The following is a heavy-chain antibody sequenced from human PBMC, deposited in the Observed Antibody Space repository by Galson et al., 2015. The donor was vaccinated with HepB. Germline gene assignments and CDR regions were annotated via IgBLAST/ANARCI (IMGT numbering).Heavy chain of an antibody. J-gene: IGHJ5*02. V-gene: IGHV4-34*01. D-gene: IGHD2-2*01. CDR1: GGSFSGYY. Sequence: SETLSLTCAVYGGSFSGYYWSWICQPPGKGLEWIGEINHSGSTNYNPSLKSRVTISVDTSKNQFSLKLSSVTAADTAVYYCARGARTMIVVVPAAHKRFDPWGQGTLVTVSS. CDR3: ARGARTMIVVVPAAHKRFDP. CDR2: INHSGST.